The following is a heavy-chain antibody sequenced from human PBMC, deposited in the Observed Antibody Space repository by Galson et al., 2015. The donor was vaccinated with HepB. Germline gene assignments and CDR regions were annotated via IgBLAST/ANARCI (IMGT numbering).Heavy chain of an antibody. CDR1: GFTFTNAW. J-gene: IGHJ4*02. Sequence: SLRLSCAASGFTFTNAWMSWVRQAPGKGLEWIGRIKSKTDGGTTDYAAPVKGRFTISRDDSTNTLYLQMNSLKTEDTAVYYCTTEGYYASGSYYNWGQGTLATVSS. CDR3: TTEGYYASGSYYN. CDR2: IKSKTDGGTT. D-gene: IGHD3-10*01. V-gene: IGHV3-15*01.